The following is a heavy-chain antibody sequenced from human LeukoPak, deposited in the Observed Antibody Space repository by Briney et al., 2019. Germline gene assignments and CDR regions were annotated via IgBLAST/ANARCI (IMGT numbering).Heavy chain of an antibody. CDR1: GGSISRSSYY. J-gene: IGHJ4*02. D-gene: IGHD2-21*02. Sequence: PSETLSLTCTVSGGSISRSSYYWGWIRQPPGKGLEWIGSIYYSGSTYYNPSLKRRVTISIDTSKNQFSLKLSSVTAADTAVYYCARHAVATAIQDYWGQGTLVTVSS. CDR2: IYYSGST. V-gene: IGHV4-39*01. CDR3: ARHAVATAIQDY.